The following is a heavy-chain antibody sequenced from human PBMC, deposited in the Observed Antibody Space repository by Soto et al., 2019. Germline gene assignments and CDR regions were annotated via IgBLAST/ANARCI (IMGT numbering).Heavy chain of an antibody. CDR1: GGSISSGGYS. CDR2: IYHSGST. Sequence: QLQLQESGSGLVKPSQTLSLTCAVSGGSISSGGYSWSWIRQPPGKGLEWIGYIYHSGSTYYNPSLTSRGTISVDRSKNQCSLKLSSVTAADTAVYYCAAGGGLPRYYWGQGTLVTVSS. D-gene: IGHD5-12*01. CDR3: AAGGGLPRYY. V-gene: IGHV4-30-2*01. J-gene: IGHJ4*02.